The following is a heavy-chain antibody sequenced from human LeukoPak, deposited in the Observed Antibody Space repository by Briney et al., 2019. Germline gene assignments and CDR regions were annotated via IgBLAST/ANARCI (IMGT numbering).Heavy chain of an antibody. V-gene: IGHV3-23*01. D-gene: IGHD3-3*01. CDR3: AKNLEGDDYDFWSGYYSGGAFDI. J-gene: IGHJ3*02. CDR1: GFTFSSYS. Sequence: GGSLRLSCAASGFTFSSYSMSWVRQAPGKGLEWVSAISGSGGSTYYADSLKGRFTISRDNSKNTLYLQMNSLRAEDTAVYYCAKNLEGDDYDFWSGYYSGGAFDIWGQGTMVTVSS. CDR2: ISGSGGST.